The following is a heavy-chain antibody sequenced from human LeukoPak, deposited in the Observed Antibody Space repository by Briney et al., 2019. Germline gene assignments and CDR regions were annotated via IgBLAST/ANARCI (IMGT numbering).Heavy chain of an antibody. CDR3: ARAGLLWFGELLQVGLMDV. CDR2: ISAYNGNT. J-gene: IGHJ6*04. CDR1: GYTFTSYG. V-gene: IGHV1-18*04. D-gene: IGHD3-10*01. Sequence: GASVKVSCKASGYTFTSYGISWVRQAPGQGLEWMGWISAYNGNTNYAQKLQGRVTMTTDISTSTAYIELRSLRSDDTAVYYCARAGLLWFGELLQVGLMDVWGKGTTVTVSS.